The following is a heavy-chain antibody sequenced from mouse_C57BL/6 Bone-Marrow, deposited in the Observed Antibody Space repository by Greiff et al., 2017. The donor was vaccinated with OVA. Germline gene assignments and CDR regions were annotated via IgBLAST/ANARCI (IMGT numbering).Heavy chain of an antibody. J-gene: IGHJ4*01. CDR3: ARHLRAMDY. CDR1: GFTFSSYG. Sequence: EVQVVESGGDLVKPGGSLKLSCAASGFTFSSYGMSWVRQTPDKRLEWVATISSGGSYTYYPDSVKGRFTISRDNAKNTLYLQLSSLKSEDTAMDYCARHLRAMDYWGQGTSVTVSS. CDR2: ISSGGSYT. V-gene: IGHV5-6*01.